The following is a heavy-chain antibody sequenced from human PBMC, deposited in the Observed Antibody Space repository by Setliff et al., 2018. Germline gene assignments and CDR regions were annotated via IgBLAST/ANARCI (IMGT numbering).Heavy chain of an antibody. V-gene: IGHV1-46*01. CDR1: GYTFTSYY. J-gene: IGHJ4*02. CDR3: AREAKRNVVVVVAATPVY. D-gene: IGHD2-15*01. Sequence: ASVKVSCKASGYTFTSYYMHWVRQAPGQGLEWMGIINPSGGSTSNAQKFQGRVTMTRDTSTSTVYMELSSLRSEETAVYYCAREAKRNVVVVVAATPVYWGQGTLVTVSS. CDR2: INPSGGST.